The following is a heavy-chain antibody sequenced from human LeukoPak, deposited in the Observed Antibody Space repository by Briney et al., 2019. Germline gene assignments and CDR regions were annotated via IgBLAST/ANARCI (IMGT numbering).Heavy chain of an antibody. V-gene: IGHV3-66*01. CDR1: GFIDITNH. J-gene: IGHJ4*02. CDR2: INNGDTT. CDR3: TRSTAWSRWDY. Sequence: GGSLRLSCAASGFIDITNHMSWVRQAPGGGVEWVSIINNGDTTYYADSVKGRFTISSDNSKDTLSLQMNSLRAEDTAVYYCTRSTAWSRWDYWGPGTLVTVSS. D-gene: IGHD1-1*01.